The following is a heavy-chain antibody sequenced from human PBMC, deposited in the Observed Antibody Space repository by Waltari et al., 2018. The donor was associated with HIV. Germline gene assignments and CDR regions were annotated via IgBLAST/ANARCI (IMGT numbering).Heavy chain of an antibody. CDR3: ARDFYGSGIGLSRGRRYFDP. CDR2: IYYNGGT. CDR1: GVSFSTSY. D-gene: IGHD3-10*01. Sequence: QVQLQESGPGLVKPSETLSLTCTVPGVSFSTSYCSWLHPPPGKGLEWMGYIYYNGGTKYNPSLKNRVTMTIDTSKTQFSLELSSVTTADTAIYYCARDFYGSGIGLSRGRRYFDPWGQGALVTVSS. V-gene: IGHV4-59*01. J-gene: IGHJ5*02.